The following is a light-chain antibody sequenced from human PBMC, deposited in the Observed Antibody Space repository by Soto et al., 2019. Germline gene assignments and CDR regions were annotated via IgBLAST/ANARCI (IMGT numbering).Light chain of an antibody. Sequence: QSVLTQPPSVSGAPGQRVTISCSGSSSNIGAGYDVNWYRQLPGTAPKLLIYGNSDRPSGVPDRFSGSKSGTSASLAITGLQAEDEADYFCQSYDRSLTTYVFGTATKLTVL. J-gene: IGLJ1*01. CDR2: GNS. CDR3: QSYDRSLTTYV. V-gene: IGLV1-40*01. CDR1: SSNIGAGYD.